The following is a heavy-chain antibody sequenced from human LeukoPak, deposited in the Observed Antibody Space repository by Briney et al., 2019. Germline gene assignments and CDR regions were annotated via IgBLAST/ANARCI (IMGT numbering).Heavy chain of an antibody. Sequence: GGSLRLSCAASGFTFSSYGMHWVRQAPGKGLEWVTFIRYDGSNKYYADSVKGRFTISRDNSKNTLYLQMNSLRVEDTAMYYCAKVEMATSPGGIDYWGQGTLVTASS. CDR2: IRYDGSNK. CDR3: AKVEMATSPGGIDY. V-gene: IGHV3-30*02. J-gene: IGHJ4*02. CDR1: GFTFSSYG. D-gene: IGHD5-24*01.